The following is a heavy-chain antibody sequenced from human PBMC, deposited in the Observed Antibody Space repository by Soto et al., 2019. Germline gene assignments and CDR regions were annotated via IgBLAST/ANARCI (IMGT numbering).Heavy chain of an antibody. D-gene: IGHD3-22*01. J-gene: IGHJ4*01. V-gene: IGHV1-69*13. CDR3: ARGRTQTYYYDSSGYAFDY. CDR1: GYTFTSYG. CDR2: IIPIFGTA. Sequence: SVKVSCKTSGYTFTSYGISWVRQAPGQGLEWMGGIIPIFGTANYAQKFQGRVTITADESTSTAYMELSSLRSEDTAVYYCARGRTQTYYYDSSGYAFDYWG.